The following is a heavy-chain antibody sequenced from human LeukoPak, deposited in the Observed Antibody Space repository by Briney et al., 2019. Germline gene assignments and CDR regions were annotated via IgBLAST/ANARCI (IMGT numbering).Heavy chain of an antibody. CDR3: ASAPVGFPGYDY. D-gene: IGHD1-26*01. CDR1: GFTFSSYA. V-gene: IGHV3-48*04. Sequence: GGSLRLSCAASGFTFSSYAMSWVRQAPGKGLEWVSYISSSGSTIYYADSVKGRFTISRDNAKNSLYLQMNSLRAEDTAVYYCASAPVGFPGYDYWGQGTLVTVSS. CDR2: ISSSGSTI. J-gene: IGHJ4*02.